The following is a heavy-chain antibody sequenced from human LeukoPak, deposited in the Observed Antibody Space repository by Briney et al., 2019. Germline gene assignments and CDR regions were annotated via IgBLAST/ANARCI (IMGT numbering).Heavy chain of an antibody. V-gene: IGHV4-30-2*01. J-gene: IGHJ5*02. CDR2: IFHSGST. D-gene: IGHD4/OR15-4a*01. Sequence: SQTLSLTCAVSGGSISRGGYSWNWIRQPPGKGLEWIGYIFHSGSTYYNPSLKSRVTISVNRSKYQFSLKLSSVTAADTAVYYCVSGYYVLTTPETSFDPWGQGTLVTVSS. CDR3: VSGYYVLTTPETSFDP. CDR1: GGSISRGGYS.